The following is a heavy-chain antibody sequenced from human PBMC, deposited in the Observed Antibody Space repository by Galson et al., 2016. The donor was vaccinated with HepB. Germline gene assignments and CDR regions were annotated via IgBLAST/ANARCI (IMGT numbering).Heavy chain of an antibody. V-gene: IGHV3-48*02. D-gene: IGHD3-3*01. CDR2: ISSSSSTI. CDR3: ARHQTSTSFGVVSLDY. Sequence: SLRLSCAASGFTFSSYSMNWVRQAPGKGLEWVSYISSSSSTIYYADSVKGRFTISRDNAKNSLYLQMNSLRDEDTAVYYCARHQTSTSFGVVSLDYWGQGTLVTVSS. J-gene: IGHJ4*02. CDR1: GFTFSSYS.